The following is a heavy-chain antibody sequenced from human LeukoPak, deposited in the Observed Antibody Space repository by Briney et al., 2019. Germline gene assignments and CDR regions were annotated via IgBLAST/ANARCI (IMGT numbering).Heavy chain of an antibody. CDR2: IFSSGST. CDR1: GDSIGSSSYC. CDR3: ARQVAIVEPTDPNWFDS. V-gene: IGHV4-39*07. J-gene: IGHJ5*01. Sequence: SETLCLTCNVSGDSIGSSSYCWGWIRQTPEKGLEWIGSIFSSGSTYYTPSLKSRVTMSLDTSKNQFSLRLTSVTAADTAVYYCARQVAIVEPTDPNWFDSWGQGTLVTVSS. D-gene: IGHD1-26*01.